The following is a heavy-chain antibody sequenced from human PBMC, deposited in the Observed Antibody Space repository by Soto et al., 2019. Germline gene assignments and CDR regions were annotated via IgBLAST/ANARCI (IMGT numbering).Heavy chain of an antibody. CDR3: ARALYSSGCLLFDY. CDR2: ISSSSSTI. J-gene: IGHJ4*02. Sequence: EVQLVESGGGLVQPGGSLRLSCAASGFTFSSYSMNWVRQAPGKGLEWVSYISSSSSTIYYADSVKGRFTISRDNAKNSLYLQMNSLRDEDTAVYYCARALYSSGCLLFDYWGQGTLVTVSS. V-gene: IGHV3-48*02. CDR1: GFTFSSYS. D-gene: IGHD6-19*01.